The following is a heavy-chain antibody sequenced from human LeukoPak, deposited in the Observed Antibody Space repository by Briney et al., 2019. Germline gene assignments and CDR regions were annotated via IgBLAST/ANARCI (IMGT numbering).Heavy chain of an antibody. V-gene: IGHV4-34*01. J-gene: IGHJ5*02. CDR3: ARGFGWFDP. CDR2: INHSGST. D-gene: IGHD3-16*01. CDR1: GGSFSGYY. Sequence: SETLSLTCAVYGGSFSGYYWSWIRQPPGKGLEWIGEINHSGSTNYNPSLKSRVTISVDTSKNQFSLKLSSVTAADTAVYYCARGFGWFDPRGQGTLATVSS.